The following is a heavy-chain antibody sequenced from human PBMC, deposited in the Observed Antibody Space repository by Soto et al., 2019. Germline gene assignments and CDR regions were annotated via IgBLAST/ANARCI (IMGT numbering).Heavy chain of an antibody. J-gene: IGHJ1*01. CDR2: FYYSGST. D-gene: IGHD6-13*01. Sequence: SETLSLTCTVSGGSISSGDYYWSWIRQPPGKGLEWIGYFYYSGSTYYNSSLKSRVTISVDTSKNQFSLKLSSVTAADTAVFYCARAVGIAAAGSPTGEYFQHWGQGTLVTVSS. V-gene: IGHV4-30-4*01. CDR3: ARAVGIAAAGSPTGEYFQH. CDR1: GGSISSGDYY.